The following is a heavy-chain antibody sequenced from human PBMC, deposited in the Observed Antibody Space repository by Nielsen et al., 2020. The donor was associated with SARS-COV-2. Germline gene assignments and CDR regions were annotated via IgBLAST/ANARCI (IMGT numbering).Heavy chain of an antibody. Sequence: SCAASGFTFSDYYMSWVRQAPGKGLEWVSVIYSGGSTYYADSVKGRFTISRDNSKNTLYLQMNSLRAEDTAVYYCAISAFDIWGQGTMVTVSS. CDR1: GFTFSDYY. J-gene: IGHJ3*02. CDR3: AISAFDI. CDR2: IYSGGST. V-gene: IGHV3-53*01.